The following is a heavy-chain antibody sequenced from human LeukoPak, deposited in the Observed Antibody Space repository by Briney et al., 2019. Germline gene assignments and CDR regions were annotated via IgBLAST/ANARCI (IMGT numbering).Heavy chain of an antibody. CDR3: ARDRGSNYDYVWGSYRPGAFDI. CDR2: ISSSSSYI. Sequence: GGSLRLSCAASGFTFSSYSMNWVRQAPGKGLECVSSISSSSSYIYYADSVKGRFTISRDNAKNSLYLQMNSLRAEDTAVYYCARDRGSNYDYVWGSYRPGAFDIWGQGTMVTVSS. V-gene: IGHV3-21*01. J-gene: IGHJ3*02. D-gene: IGHD3-16*02. CDR1: GFTFSSYS.